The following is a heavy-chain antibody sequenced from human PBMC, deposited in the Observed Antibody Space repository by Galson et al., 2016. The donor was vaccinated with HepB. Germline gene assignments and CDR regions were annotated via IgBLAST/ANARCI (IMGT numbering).Heavy chain of an antibody. CDR3: AKTTVNTGYYGMDV. Sequence: SLRLSCAASGFTFSDFYMSWIRQAPGKGLEWVSYISSRGDSMYYADSVKGRFTISRDNAKKSLFLQMNSLRAEETAVYYCAKTTVNTGYYGMDVWGQGTTVTVSS. J-gene: IGHJ6*02. CDR1: GFTFSDFY. D-gene: IGHD5-18*01. V-gene: IGHV3-11*01. CDR2: ISSRGDSM.